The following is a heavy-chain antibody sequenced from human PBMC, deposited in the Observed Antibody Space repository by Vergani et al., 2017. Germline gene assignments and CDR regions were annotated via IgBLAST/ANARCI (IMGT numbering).Heavy chain of an antibody. CDR3: AKVCGSTSCPYGGGAFEV. CDR2: INNNGGST. Sequence: QLFESGGGLIQPGGSLRLSCAASGFTFNSYAMTWVRQAPGKGLEWVSGINNNGGSTYYADSVKGRFTISRDNSKNTLYLQMTDLRAEDTATYYCAKVCGSTSCPYGGGAFEVWGHGKMVTGSS. CDR1: GFTFNSYA. D-gene: IGHD2-2*01. J-gene: IGHJ3*01. V-gene: IGHV3-23*01.